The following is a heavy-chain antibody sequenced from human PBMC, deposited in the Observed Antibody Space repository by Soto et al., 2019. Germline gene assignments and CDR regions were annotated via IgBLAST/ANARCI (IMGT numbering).Heavy chain of an antibody. CDR3: VKQAHGLDGVAFDY. V-gene: IGHV3-64D*06. CDR1: GFIFSEST. Sequence: GGSLRLSCSASGFIFSESTIYWVRQVPGKGLEAISAVSTSGRSTYYADSVKDRFTISRDNSKNTLFLQMGSLRPEDTAIYYCVKQAHGLDGVAFDYWVQGTQVTVSS. D-gene: IGHD2-15*01. J-gene: IGHJ4*02. CDR2: VSTSGRST.